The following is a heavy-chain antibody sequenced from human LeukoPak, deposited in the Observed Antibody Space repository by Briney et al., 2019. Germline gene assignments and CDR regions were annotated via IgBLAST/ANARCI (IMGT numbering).Heavy chain of an antibody. V-gene: IGHV4-4*07. J-gene: IGHJ4*02. Sequence: SETLSLTCAVYGGSFSGYYWSWIRQPAGKGLEWIGRIYTSGSTNYNPSLKSRVTMSVDTSKNQFSLKLSSVTAADTAVYYCARDSWSYGYYFDYWGQGTLVTVSS. CDR2: IYTSGST. CDR3: ARDSWSYGYYFDY. D-gene: IGHD5-18*01. CDR1: GGSFSGYY.